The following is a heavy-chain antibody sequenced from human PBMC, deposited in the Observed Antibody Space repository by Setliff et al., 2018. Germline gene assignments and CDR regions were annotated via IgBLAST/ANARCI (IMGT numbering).Heavy chain of an antibody. V-gene: IGHV1-18*01. Sequence: ASVKVSCKASGYTFTSYGISWVRQAPGQGLEWMGWISAYNGDTKYAQKLQDRVTMTIDTSTSTAYVEVRSLRSDDTALYYCARSPPNRGVGQGHHMDVWGEGTSVTVSS. D-gene: IGHD1-26*01. CDR2: ISAYNGDT. CDR3: ARSPPNRGVGQGHHMDV. J-gene: IGHJ6*03. CDR1: GYTFTSYG.